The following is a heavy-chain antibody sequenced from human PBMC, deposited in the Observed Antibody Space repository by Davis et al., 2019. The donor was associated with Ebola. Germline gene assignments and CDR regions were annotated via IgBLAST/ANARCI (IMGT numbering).Heavy chain of an antibody. CDR3: AQGGGFSGYIYYFDF. CDR1: GGTFSTYA. V-gene: IGHV3-23*01. J-gene: IGHJ4*02. CDR2: ISGSGGST. Sequence: PGGSLRLSCGGSGGTFSTYAISWVRQAPGKGLEWVSGISGSGGSTFYADSVRGRFTISRDNSKNTLSLQMDSLRAEDTAVYYCAQGGGFSGYIYYFDFWGQGTLVTVSS. D-gene: IGHD5-12*01.